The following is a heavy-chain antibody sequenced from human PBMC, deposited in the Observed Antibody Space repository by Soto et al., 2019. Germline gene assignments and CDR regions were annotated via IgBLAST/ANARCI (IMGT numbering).Heavy chain of an antibody. Sequence: SETLSLTCTVSGGFISGSDYYWGWIRQPPGKGLEWIGNIYHSGTSYYYPSLKSRVTMSVDTSKNQFSLRLSSVTAADTAVYYCARLGAYYQSLDPWGPGTLVTVSS. CDR3: ARLGAYYQSLDP. V-gene: IGHV4-39*01. D-gene: IGHD2-21*01. CDR1: GGFISGSDYY. J-gene: IGHJ5*02. CDR2: IYHSGTS.